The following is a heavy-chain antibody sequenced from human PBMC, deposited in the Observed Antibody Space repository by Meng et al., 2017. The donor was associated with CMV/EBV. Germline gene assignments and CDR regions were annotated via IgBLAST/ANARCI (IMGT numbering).Heavy chain of an antibody. J-gene: IGHJ6*02. D-gene: IGHD5-18*01. V-gene: IGHV3-66*02. CDR1: GFTVSSNY. Sequence: GGSLRLSCAASGFTVSSNYMSWVRQAPGKGLEWVSVIYSGVSTYYADSVKGRFTISRDNSKNTLYLQMNSLRAEDTAVYYCARDQRGYSYTTFYYYYYVMDVWGQGTTVTVSS. CDR2: IYSGVST. CDR3: ARDQRGYSYTTFYYYYYVMDV.